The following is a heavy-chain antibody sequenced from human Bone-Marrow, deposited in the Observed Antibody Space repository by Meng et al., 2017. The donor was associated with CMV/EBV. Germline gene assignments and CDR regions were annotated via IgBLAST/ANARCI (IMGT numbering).Heavy chain of an antibody. D-gene: IGHD3-3*01. CDR1: GFTFSDYY. V-gene: IGHV3-69-1*01. CDR3: ARDNYDFWSGYFPYYYYGMAV. Sequence: GGSLRLSCAVSGFTFSDYYMNWVRQAPGKGLEWVSSISSSSTIYYADSVKGRFTISRDNAKNSLYLQMNSLRAEDTAVYYCARDNYDFWSGYFPYYYYGMAVWGPGNTV. CDR2: ISSSSTI. J-gene: IGHJ6*02.